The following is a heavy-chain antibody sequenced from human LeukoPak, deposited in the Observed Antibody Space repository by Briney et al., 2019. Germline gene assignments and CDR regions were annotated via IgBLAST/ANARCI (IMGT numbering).Heavy chain of an antibody. CDR1: GFTFSSYS. Sequence: SGGSLRLSCAASGFTFSSYSMNWVRQAPGKGLEWVSSISSSSSYIYYADSVKGRFTISRDNAKNSLYLQMNSLRAEDTAVYYCARDRFPDGYNLGDDAFDIWGQGTMVTVSS. CDR3: ARDRFPDGYNLGDDAFDI. J-gene: IGHJ3*02. V-gene: IGHV3-21*01. CDR2: ISSSSSYI. D-gene: IGHD5-24*01.